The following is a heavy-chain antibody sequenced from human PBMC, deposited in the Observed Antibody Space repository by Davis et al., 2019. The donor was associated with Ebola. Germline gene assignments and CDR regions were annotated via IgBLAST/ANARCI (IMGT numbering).Heavy chain of an antibody. Sequence: GESLKISCTDSVITFSSYAMTWVRQAPGKGLEWVSAISGSGGSTYYADSVKGRFTISRDNSKKTLYLQMNSLRAEDTAVYYCAKGLKVSGWYYFDYWGQGTLVTVSS. CDR3: AKGLKVSGWYYFDY. V-gene: IGHV3-23*01. CDR2: ISGSGGST. D-gene: IGHD6-19*01. CDR1: VITFSSYA. J-gene: IGHJ4*02.